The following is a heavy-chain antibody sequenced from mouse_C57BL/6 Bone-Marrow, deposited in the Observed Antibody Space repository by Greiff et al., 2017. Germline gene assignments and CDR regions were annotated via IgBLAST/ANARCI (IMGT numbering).Heavy chain of an antibody. J-gene: IGHJ2*01. CDR1: GYTITSYC. V-gene: IGHV1-64*01. D-gene: IGHD1-1*01. Sequence: QVQLQQPGAELVKPGASVKLSCKASGYTITSYCMHWVKQRPGQGLEWIGMIHPNSGSTNYNEKFKSKATLTVDKSSSTAYMQLSSLTSEDSAVYYCARGGVYGSSLTWGQGTTLTVSS. CDR3: ARGGVYGSSLT. CDR2: IHPNSGST.